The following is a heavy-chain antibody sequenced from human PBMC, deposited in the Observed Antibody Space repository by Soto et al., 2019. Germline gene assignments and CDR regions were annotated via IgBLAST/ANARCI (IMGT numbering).Heavy chain of an antibody. CDR2: IKQDGSEQ. D-gene: IGHD3-22*01. CDR1: GFAFSNYW. Sequence: EVQLVESGGGLVQPGGSLRLSCAASGFAFSNYWMAWVRQAPGRGLEWVANIKQDGSEQYYVDSVMGRFTISRDNAKNSLYLQMNRLRAEDTALYFCSRSSDYHDPYPTDQYFLHWGQGTLVTVSS. V-gene: IGHV3-7*01. CDR3: SRSSDYHDPYPTDQYFLH. J-gene: IGHJ1*01.